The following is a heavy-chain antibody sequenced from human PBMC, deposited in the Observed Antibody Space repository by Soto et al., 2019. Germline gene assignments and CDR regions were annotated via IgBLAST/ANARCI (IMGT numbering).Heavy chain of an antibody. D-gene: IGHD3-3*01. J-gene: IGHJ4*02. Sequence: GGTMRLSWVASGFSFSDYTMTWVRQDTGQGLDWVSTISTSSSNIFYAASVSCRFSVSRDNAKNYLYLQMYSLRSEDTAGYSCARSFGGVPVAGDFDYWGQGTLVSVSS. CDR3: ARSFGGVPVAGDFDY. V-gene: IGHV3-21*01. CDR1: GFSFSDYT. CDR2: ISTSSSNI.